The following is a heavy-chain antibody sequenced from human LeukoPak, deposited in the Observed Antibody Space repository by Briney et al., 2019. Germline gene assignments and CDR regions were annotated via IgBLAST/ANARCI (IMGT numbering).Heavy chain of an antibody. D-gene: IGHD4-17*01. J-gene: IGHJ4*02. CDR3: ARGADYGDYTQFY. Sequence: ASVKVSCKASGYAFTTFALHWVRQAPGRGLEWMGWINTKTGNPSYARDFTGRFVVSLDTSVTTTYLQINSLKPEDTGFYFCARGADYGDYTQFYWGQGSLVSVSS. CDR2: INTKTGNP. V-gene: IGHV7-4-1*02. CDR1: GYAFTTFA.